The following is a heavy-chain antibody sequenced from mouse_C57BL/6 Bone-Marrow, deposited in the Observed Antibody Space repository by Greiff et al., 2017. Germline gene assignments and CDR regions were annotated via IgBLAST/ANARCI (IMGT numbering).Heavy chain of an antibody. CDR3: SSCSNSFAY. J-gene: IGHJ3*01. V-gene: IGHV1-61*01. CDR1: GFTFTSYG. D-gene: IGHD2-5*01. CDR2: IYPSDSDT. Sequence: QVQLQQPGAELVRPGSSVKLSCKASGFTFTSYGMDWVKQRPGQGLEWIGNIYPSDSDTHYNQTFKDQATLTVDNAYSTVFMQLSSLTSEGSAVYYWSSCSNSFAYWGQGTLVTVSS.